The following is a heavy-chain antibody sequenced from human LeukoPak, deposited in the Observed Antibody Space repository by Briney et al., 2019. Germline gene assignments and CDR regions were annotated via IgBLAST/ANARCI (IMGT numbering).Heavy chain of an antibody. CDR3: ARDRRGFDWFDY. CDR1: GYSFSSGYY. J-gene: IGHJ5*01. CDR2: IYHSGST. D-gene: IGHD3-10*01. V-gene: IGHV4-38-2*02. Sequence: PSETLSLTCTVSGYSFSSGYYWGWIRQPPGKGLEWIGSIYHSGSTYYNPSLKSRVTISVGTSKNQFSLKLSSVTAADTAVYYCARDRRGFDWFDYWGQGTLVTVSS.